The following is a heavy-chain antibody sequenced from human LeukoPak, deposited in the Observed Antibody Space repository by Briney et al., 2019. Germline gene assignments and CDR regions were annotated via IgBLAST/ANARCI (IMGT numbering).Heavy chain of an antibody. CDR1: GFSFRTYA. V-gene: IGHV3-23*01. D-gene: IGHD3-10*01. Sequence: GGSLRLSCAASGFSFRTYALSWVRQAPGKGLEWVSAISGSGDKTYYADSVKGRFTISRDNSKNTLYLQMNSLRAEDTAVYYCAKGPYGLGIYYGMDVWGQGTTVTV. CDR2: ISGSGDKT. J-gene: IGHJ6*02. CDR3: AKGPYGLGIYYGMDV.